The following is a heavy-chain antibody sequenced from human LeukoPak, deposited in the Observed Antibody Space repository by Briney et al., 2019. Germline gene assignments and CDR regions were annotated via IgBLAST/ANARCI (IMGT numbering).Heavy chain of an antibody. CDR2: ISAYNGNT. CDR3: ARAYYDSSDYFGAFDI. CDR1: GYTFTSYG. V-gene: IGHV1-18*01. J-gene: IGHJ3*02. Sequence: ASVKVSCKASGYTFTSYGISWVRQAPGQGLEWMGWISAYNGNTNYAQKLQGRVTMTTDTSTSTAYMELRSLRSDDTAVYYCARAYYDSSDYFGAFDIWGQGTMVTVSS. D-gene: IGHD3-22*01.